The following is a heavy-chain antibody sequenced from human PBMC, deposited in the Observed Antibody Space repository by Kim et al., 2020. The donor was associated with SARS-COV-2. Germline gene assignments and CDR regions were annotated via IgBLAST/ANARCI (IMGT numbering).Heavy chain of an antibody. CDR3: ARDAGQWLPRWFDP. D-gene: IGHD6-19*01. J-gene: IGHJ5*02. Sequence: ARKVQGRVTMTTDTSTSTAYMELRSLRSADTAVYYCARDAGQWLPRWFDPWGQGTLVTVSS. V-gene: IGHV1-18*01.